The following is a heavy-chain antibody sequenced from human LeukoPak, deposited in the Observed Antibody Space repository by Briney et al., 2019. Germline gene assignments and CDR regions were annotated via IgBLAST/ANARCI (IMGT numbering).Heavy chain of an antibody. Sequence: GRSLRLSCAASGFTFSSYGMHWVRQAPGKGLEWVAFIRYDGSNKYYADSVKGRFTISRDNSKNTLYLQMNSLRAEDTAVYYCAKDRDLRIQYYYYMDVWDKGTTVTVSS. CDR3: AKDRDLRIQYYYYMDV. CDR2: IRYDGSNK. V-gene: IGHV3-30*02. D-gene: IGHD4-17*01. J-gene: IGHJ6*03. CDR1: GFTFSSYG.